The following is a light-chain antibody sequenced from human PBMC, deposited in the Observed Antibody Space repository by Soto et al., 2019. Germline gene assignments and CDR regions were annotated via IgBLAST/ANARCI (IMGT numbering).Light chain of an antibody. CDR3: QQYNSYSTWT. CDR2: DAS. V-gene: IGKV1-5*01. Sequence: DIQMTQSPSTLSASVGDRVTITCRASQSISSWLAWYQQKPGKAPKLLIYDASSLESGVPSRFRGSGSGTEFTLTISSLQSDVLATYYCQQYNSYSTWTFGQGTKVEI. CDR1: QSISSW. J-gene: IGKJ1*01.